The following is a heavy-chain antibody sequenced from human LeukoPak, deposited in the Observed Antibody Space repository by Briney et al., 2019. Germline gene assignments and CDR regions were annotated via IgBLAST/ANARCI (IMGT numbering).Heavy chain of an antibody. V-gene: IGHV4-59*01. CDR2: IYYSGST. J-gene: IGHJ4*02. CDR1: GGSISSYY. Sequence: SETLSLTCTVSGGSISSYYWSWIRQPPGKGLEWIGYIYYSGSTNYNPSLKSRVTISVDTSKNQFSLQLSSVTAADTAVYYCARPRGGYFDYWGQGTLVTVSS. CDR3: ARPRGGYFDY.